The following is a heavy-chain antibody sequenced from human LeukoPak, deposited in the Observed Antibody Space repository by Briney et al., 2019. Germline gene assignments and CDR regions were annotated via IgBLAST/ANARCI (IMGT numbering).Heavy chain of an antibody. CDR1: GDSISGYY. CDR2: IYTSGST. J-gene: IGHJ4*02. D-gene: IGHD2-2*01. CDR3: ARDVVAARGSFDY. V-gene: IGHV4-4*07. Sequence: SETLSLTCSVSGDSISGYYWSWIRQAAGKGLEWIGHIYTSGSTNYNPSLKSRVTMSVDMSKNQFSLKLRSVTAADTAVYYCARDVVAARGSFDYWGQGTLVTVSS.